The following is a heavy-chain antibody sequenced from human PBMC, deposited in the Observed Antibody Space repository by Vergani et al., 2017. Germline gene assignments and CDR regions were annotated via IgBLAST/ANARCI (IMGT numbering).Heavy chain of an antibody. J-gene: IGHJ5*02. CDR2: IHTIGST. V-gene: IGHV4-4*07. D-gene: IGHD3-3*02. CDR3: ARGAPFRESILDWFDP. Sequence: QVQLQESGPGLVKPSETLSLTCTVSGGSISSYYWSWIRQPAGKGLGWIGRIHTIGSTNYNPSRKSRVTMSVDTSKNQFSLKLGSVTAADTAVYYCARGAPFRESILDWFDPWGQGPLVTVSS. CDR1: GGSISSYY.